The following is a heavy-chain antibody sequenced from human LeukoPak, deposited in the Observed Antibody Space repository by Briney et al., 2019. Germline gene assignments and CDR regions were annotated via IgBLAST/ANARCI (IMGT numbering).Heavy chain of an antibody. V-gene: IGHV1-69*04. CDR3: ATLKYYYDSSGYLY. D-gene: IGHD3-22*01. CDR1: GYTFTSYG. CDR2: IIPILGIA. J-gene: IGHJ4*02. Sequence: SVKVSCKASGYTFTSYGIRWVRQAPGQGLEWMGRIIPILGIANYAQKFQGRVTITADKSTSTAYMELSSLRSEDTAVYYCATLKYYYDSSGYLYWGQGTLVTVSS.